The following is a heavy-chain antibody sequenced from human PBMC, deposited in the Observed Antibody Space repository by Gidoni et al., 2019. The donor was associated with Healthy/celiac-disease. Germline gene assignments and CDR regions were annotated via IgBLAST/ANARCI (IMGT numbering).Heavy chain of an antibody. J-gene: IGHJ6*02. D-gene: IGHD4-4*01. V-gene: IGHV4-4*02. CDR2: IYHSGST. Sequence: QVPLQESGPGLVKPSGTMSLTCAVSVVSISSCNWWSWVRQTPGKGLEWIGEIYHSGSTNYNTSLKSRVTISVYKSKNQFSLKLSSVTAADTAVYYCARVPYSNYVYYYGMDVWGQGTTVTVSS. CDR3: ARVPYSNYVYYYGMDV. CDR1: VVSISSCNW.